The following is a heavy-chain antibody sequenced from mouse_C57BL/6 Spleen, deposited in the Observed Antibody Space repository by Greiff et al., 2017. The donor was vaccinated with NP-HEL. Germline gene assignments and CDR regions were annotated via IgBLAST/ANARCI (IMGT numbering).Heavy chain of an antibody. D-gene: IGHD3-2*02. J-gene: IGHJ4*01. Sequence: QVQLQQPGAELVMPGASVKLSCKASGYTFTSYWMHWVKQRPGQGLEWIGEIDPSDSYTNYNQKFKGKSTLTVDKSSSTAYMQLSSLTSDDSAVYYCARPTHGAQASYAMDYWGQGTSVTVSS. CDR3: ARPTHGAQASYAMDY. CDR1: GYTFTSYW. CDR2: IDPSDSYT. V-gene: IGHV1-69*01.